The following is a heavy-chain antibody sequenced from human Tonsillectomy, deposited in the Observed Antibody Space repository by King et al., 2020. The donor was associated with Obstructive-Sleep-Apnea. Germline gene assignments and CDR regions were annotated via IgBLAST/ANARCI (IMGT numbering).Heavy chain of an antibody. CDR3: AREYYYGSARAFDI. V-gene: IGHV4-4*02. Sequence: QLQESGPGLVKPSGTLSLTCAVSVGSISSSNWLSWVRQPPGKGLEWIWESYHSGSTNYNPSLKSRVTISVDKSKNQFSLKLSSVTAADTAVYYCAREYYYGSARAFDIWGQGTMVTVSS. CDR2: SYHSGST. J-gene: IGHJ3*02. D-gene: IGHD3-10*01. CDR1: VGSISSSNW.